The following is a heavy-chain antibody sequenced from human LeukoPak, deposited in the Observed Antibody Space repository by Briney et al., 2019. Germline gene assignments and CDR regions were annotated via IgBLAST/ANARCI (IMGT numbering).Heavy chain of an antibody. J-gene: IGHJ4*02. CDR3: ARVRATMVRAVIIRPFDF. V-gene: IGHV4-31*03. CDR1: GVSISSGGFY. Sequence: SQTLSLTCTVSGVSISSGGFYWNWIRQHPGKGLEWIGYIHYKGSTYYNPSLKSRVTISVDTSKNQFSLKLRSVTAADTAVYYCARVRATMVRAVIIRPFDFWGQGTLSPSPQ. D-gene: IGHD3-10*01. CDR2: IHYKGST.